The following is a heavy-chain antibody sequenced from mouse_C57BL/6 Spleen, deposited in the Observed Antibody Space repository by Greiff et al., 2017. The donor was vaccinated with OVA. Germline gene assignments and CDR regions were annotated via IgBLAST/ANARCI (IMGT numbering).Heavy chain of an antibody. CDR3: ARGEPSSGAPDY. D-gene: IGHD6-1*01. CDR2: IWSDGST. V-gene: IGHV2-6*03. Sequence: QVQLQQSGPGLVAPSQSLSITCTVSGFSLTSYGVHWVRQPPGKGLEWLVVIWSDGSTTYNSALKSRLSISKDNSKSQVFLKMNSLQTDDTAMYYRARGEPSSGAPDYWGQGTTLTVSS. J-gene: IGHJ2*01. CDR1: GFSLTSYG.